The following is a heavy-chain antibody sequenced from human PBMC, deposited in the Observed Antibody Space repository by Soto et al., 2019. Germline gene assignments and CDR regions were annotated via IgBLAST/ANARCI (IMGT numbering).Heavy chain of an antibody. CDR1: GGSISRGGYY. CDR3: ARSKGGSYFDY. J-gene: IGHJ4*02. Sequence: SETLSLTCAVSGGSISRGGYYWGWIRQPPGKGLEWIGYIYYSGSTYYNPSLKSRVTISVDTSKNQFSLKLSSVTAADTAVYYCARSKGGSYFDYWGQGTLVTVSS. V-gene: IGHV4-30-4*08. CDR2: IYYSGST. D-gene: IGHD1-26*01.